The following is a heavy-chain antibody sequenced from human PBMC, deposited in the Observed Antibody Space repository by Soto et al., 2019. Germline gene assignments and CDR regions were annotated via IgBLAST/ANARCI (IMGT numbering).Heavy chain of an antibody. V-gene: IGHV3-23*01. CDR1: GFTFSSYA. D-gene: IGHD6-13*01. CDR2: ISGSGGST. Sequence: GGSLRLPCAASGFTFSSYAMSWVRQAPGKGLEWVSAISGSGGSTYYADSVKGRFTISRDNSKNTLYLQMNSLRAEDTAVYYCAKRLSSSWYNYYYGMDVWGQGTTVTVSS. CDR3: AKRLSSSWYNYYYGMDV. J-gene: IGHJ6*02.